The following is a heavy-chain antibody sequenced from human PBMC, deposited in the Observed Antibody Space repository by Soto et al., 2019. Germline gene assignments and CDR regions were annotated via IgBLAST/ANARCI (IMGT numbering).Heavy chain of an antibody. Sequence: QVQLQQSGPRLVKPSQTLSLTCAISGASVSSNSATWDWIRQSPSRGLEWLGRTYYRSKWYTDYAVSVKGRITISPDTSNNHLSPQLDSVTPDDTAVYYCARLIGDSWLDSWGQGTLVTVAS. CDR2: TYYRSKWYT. J-gene: IGHJ5*01. V-gene: IGHV6-1*01. CDR3: ARLIGDSWLDS. CDR1: GASVSSNSAT. D-gene: IGHD2-8*01.